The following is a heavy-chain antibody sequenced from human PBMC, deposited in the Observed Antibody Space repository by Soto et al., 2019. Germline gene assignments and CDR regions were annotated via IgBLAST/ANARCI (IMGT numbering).Heavy chain of an antibody. CDR3: AKRFPDDNSAYGIDY. V-gene: IGHV3-23*01. CDR2: ISASGGGT. CDR1: GFTFGSYV. Sequence: EVQLLESGGGLVQPGGSLRLSCSASGFTFGSYVMAWVRQAPGKGLEWISGISASGGGTYYSDSVKGRFTISRDNSKNTMYLQMSSLRAEDTAVYYCAKRFPDDNSAYGIDYWGQGTLVTVSS. D-gene: IGHD3-22*01. J-gene: IGHJ4*02.